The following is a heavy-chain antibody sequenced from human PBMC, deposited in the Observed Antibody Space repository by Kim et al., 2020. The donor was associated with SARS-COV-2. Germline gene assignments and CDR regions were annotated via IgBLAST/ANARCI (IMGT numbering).Heavy chain of an antibody. CDR2: ET. Sequence: ETYYPGSVKGRFTISRENAKNSLYLQMNSLGAGDTAVYYCARATAGFDYWGQGTLVTVSS. CDR3: ARATAGFDY. D-gene: IGHD4-17*01. V-gene: IGHV3-13*01. J-gene: IGHJ4*02.